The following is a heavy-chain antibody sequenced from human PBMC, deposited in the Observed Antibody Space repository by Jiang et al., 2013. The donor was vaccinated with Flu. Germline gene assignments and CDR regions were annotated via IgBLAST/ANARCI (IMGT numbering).Heavy chain of an antibody. D-gene: IGHD2-2*01. CDR3: ARESAAMPEPFDY. J-gene: IGHJ4*02. CDR2: IYTSGST. Sequence: GSGLVKPSQTLSLTCTVSGGSISSGSYYWSWIRQPAGKGLEWIGRIYTSGSTNYNPSLKSRVTISVDTSKNQFSLKLSSVTAADMAVYYCARESAAMPEPFDYWGQGTLVTVSS. V-gene: IGHV4-61*02. CDR1: GGSISSGSYY.